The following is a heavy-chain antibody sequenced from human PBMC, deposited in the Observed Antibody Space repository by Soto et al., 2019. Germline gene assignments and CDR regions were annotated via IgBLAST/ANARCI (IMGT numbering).Heavy chain of an antibody. CDR1: GFTFDDYA. Sequence: EVQLVESGGGLVQPGRSLRLSCAASGFTFDDYAMHWVRQAPGKGLEWVSGISWNSGSIGYADSVKGRFTISRDNAKNSLYLQMTSLRAEDTALYYCAKDCGYSSRWYVWYFDYWGQGTLVTVSS. CDR2: ISWNSGSI. V-gene: IGHV3-9*01. D-gene: IGHD6-13*01. CDR3: AKDCGYSSRWYVWYFDY. J-gene: IGHJ4*02.